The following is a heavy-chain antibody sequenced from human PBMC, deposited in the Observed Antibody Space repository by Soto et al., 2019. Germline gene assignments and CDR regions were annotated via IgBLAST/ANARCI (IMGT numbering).Heavy chain of an antibody. J-gene: IGHJ5*02. Sequence: ASVKVSCKASGDTLTVYYIHWVRQAPGQGLEWMGWINPNSGATNYAQKFQGRVTMTRDTSISTAYMDLSRLRSDDTAVYYCAGGVLSGTYYNWFDPWGQGTLVTVSS. CDR2: INPNSGAT. CDR3: AGGVLSGTYYNWFDP. CDR1: GDTLTVYY. V-gene: IGHV1-2*02. D-gene: IGHD1-26*01.